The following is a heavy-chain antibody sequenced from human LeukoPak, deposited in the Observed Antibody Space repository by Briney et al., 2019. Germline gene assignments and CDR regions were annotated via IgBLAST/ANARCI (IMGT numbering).Heavy chain of an antibody. D-gene: IGHD6-19*01. CDR1: GDSISYHNYY. CDR3: ARLRAMAGHRGGFDF. J-gene: IGHJ3*01. Sequence: SGTLSLTCAVSGDSISYHNYYWDWIRQPPGKGLEWIGTVYYTGNTYYNPSLKSRVAISVDTSKNQFSLQLTSMTAADTAVYYCARLRAMAGHRGGFDFWGRGTMVTVSS. CDR2: VYYTGNT. V-gene: IGHV4-39*01.